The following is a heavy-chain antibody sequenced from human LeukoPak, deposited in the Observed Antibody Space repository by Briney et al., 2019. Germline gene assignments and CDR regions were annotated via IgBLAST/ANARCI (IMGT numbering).Heavy chain of an antibody. CDR3: ARNLIPEQLVLNF. Sequence: SETLSLTCTVSGGSISSYYWSWIRQPPGKGLEWIGSIYYSGSTYYNPSLKSRVTMSVDTSKNQFSLNLKSVTPEDTAVYYCARNLIPEQLVLNFWGQGTLVTVSS. CDR2: IYYSGST. J-gene: IGHJ4*02. V-gene: IGHV4-59*01. D-gene: IGHD6-13*01. CDR1: GGSISSYY.